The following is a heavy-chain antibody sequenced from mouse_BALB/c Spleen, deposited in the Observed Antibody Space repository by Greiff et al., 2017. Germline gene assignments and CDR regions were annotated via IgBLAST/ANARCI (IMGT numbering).Heavy chain of an antibody. J-gene: IGHJ3*01. CDR1: GFTFSSFG. Sequence: EVQGVESGGGLVQPGGSRKLSCAASGFTFSSFGMHWVRQAPEKGLEWVAYISSGSSTIYYADTVKGRFTISRDNPKNTLFLQMTSLRSEDTAMYYCARSGIYDPPAYWGQGTLVTVSA. CDR2: ISSGSSTI. V-gene: IGHV5-17*02. D-gene: IGHD2-3*01. CDR3: ARSGIYDPPAY.